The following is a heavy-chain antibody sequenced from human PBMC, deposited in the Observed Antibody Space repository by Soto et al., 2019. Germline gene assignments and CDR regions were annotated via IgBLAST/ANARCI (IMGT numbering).Heavy chain of an antibody. V-gene: IGHV4-30-4*01. Sequence: QVQLQESGPGLVRPSQTLSLTCSVSGASIYNGGYFWSWIRQSPGKGLEWIGHIHNSGSPYNNPSLKNPVTLPAAPSIIPFPLKLLSITAAGRAMYYCVRAPTTQKVDSWGQGILVGDSS. CDR1: GASIYNGGYF. CDR3: VRAPTTQKVDS. CDR2: IHNSGSP. J-gene: IGHJ4*02.